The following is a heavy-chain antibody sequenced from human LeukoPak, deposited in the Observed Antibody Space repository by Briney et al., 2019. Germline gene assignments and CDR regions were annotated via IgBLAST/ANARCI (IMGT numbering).Heavy chain of an antibody. Sequence: GGSLRLSCAASGFTFSSYAMSWVRQAPGKGLEWASAISGSGGSTYYADSVKGRFTISRDNSKNTLYLQMNSLRAEDTAVYYCAKSLPYYDFWSGYSSPAGEAFDIWGQGTMVTVSS. V-gene: IGHV3-23*01. CDR3: AKSLPYYDFWSGYSSPAGEAFDI. J-gene: IGHJ3*02. CDR1: GFTFSSYA. CDR2: ISGSGGST. D-gene: IGHD3-3*01.